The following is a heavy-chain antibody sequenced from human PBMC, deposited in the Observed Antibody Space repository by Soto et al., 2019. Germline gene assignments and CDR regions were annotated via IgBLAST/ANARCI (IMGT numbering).Heavy chain of an antibody. D-gene: IGHD3-10*01. CDR1: GFTCSSYS. V-gene: IGHV3-23*01. J-gene: IGHJ4*02. Sequence: EVQLLESGGGLVQPGGSLRLSCAASGFTCSSYSMSWVRQAPGKGLEWVSGFRSGGDDDTTYYADSVRGRFTISRDNSKNTLFLQMNSLRAEDTAIYYCAKKVNSGSGSQFFDYWGQGTLVTVSS. CDR2: FRSGGDDDTT. CDR3: AKKVNSGSGSQFFDY.